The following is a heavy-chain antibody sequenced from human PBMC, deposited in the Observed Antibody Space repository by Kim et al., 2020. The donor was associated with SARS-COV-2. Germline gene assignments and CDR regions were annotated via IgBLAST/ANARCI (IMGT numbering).Heavy chain of an antibody. CDR3: ARDMGGSDYGYYYYYMDV. CDR1: GYTFTGYY. Sequence: ASVKVSCKASGYTFTGYYMHWVRQAPGQGLEWMGRINPNSGGTNYAQKFQGRVTMTRDTSISTAYMELSRLRSDDTAVYYCARDMGGSDYGYYYYYMDVWGKGTTVTVSS. CDR2: INPNSGGT. J-gene: IGHJ6*03. V-gene: IGHV1-2*06. D-gene: IGHD4-17*01.